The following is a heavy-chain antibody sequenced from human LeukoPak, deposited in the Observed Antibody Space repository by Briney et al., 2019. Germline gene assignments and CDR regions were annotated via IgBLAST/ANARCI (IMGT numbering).Heavy chain of an antibody. V-gene: IGHV4-39*01. Sequence: PSETLSLTCTVSGGSISRSYYYWGWIRQPPGKGLEWLGSIYYNGATQYNPSLQSRVTMSIDTSKNQFSLKLSSVTAADTAVYYCAIEGRENSYGFGRKTDYWGQGTLVTVSS. CDR3: AIEGRENSYGFGRKTDY. D-gene: IGHD5-18*01. CDR1: GGSISRSYYY. J-gene: IGHJ4*02. CDR2: IYYNGAT.